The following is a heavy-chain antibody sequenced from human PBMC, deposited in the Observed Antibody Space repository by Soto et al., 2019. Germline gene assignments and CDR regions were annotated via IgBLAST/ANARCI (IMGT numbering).Heavy chain of an antibody. J-gene: IGHJ4*02. D-gene: IGHD6-19*01. V-gene: IGHV4-39*07. Sequence: PSETLSLTCTVPGGSISSSSYYWGWIRQPPGKGLEWIGSIYYSGSTYYKPSLKSRVAMSVDTSKNQFSLKLSSVTAADTAVYYCARVAVAGTRVDYWGQRTLVTVSS. CDR2: IYYSGST. CDR1: GGSISSSSYY. CDR3: ARVAVAGTRVDY.